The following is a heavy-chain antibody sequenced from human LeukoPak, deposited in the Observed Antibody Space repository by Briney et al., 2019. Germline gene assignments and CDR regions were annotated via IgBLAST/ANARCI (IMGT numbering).Heavy chain of an antibody. CDR2: ISSSGSTI. CDR1: GFTFSSYE. V-gene: IGHV3-48*03. J-gene: IGHJ4*02. Sequence: GGSLRLSCAASGFTFSSYEMNWVRQAPGKGLEWVSYISSSGSTIYYADSAKGRFTISRDNAKNSLYLQMNSLRAEDTAVYYCARLISRGSGSYMDDYWGQGTLVTVSS. D-gene: IGHD3-10*01. CDR3: ARLISRGSGSYMDDY.